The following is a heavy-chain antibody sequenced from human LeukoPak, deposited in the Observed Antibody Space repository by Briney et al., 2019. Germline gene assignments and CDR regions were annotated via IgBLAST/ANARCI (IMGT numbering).Heavy chain of an antibody. J-gene: IGHJ3*02. D-gene: IGHD1-26*01. CDR2: IYTSGST. V-gene: IGHV4-4*07. CDR1: GGSISSYY. CDR3: ARDSSGSYFPGHAFDI. Sequence: SETLSLTCTVSGGSISSYYWSWIRQSAGKGLEWIGRIYTSGSTNYNPSLKSRVTMSVDTSKNQFSLKLSSVTAADTAVYYCARDSSGSYFPGHAFDIWGQGTMVTVSS.